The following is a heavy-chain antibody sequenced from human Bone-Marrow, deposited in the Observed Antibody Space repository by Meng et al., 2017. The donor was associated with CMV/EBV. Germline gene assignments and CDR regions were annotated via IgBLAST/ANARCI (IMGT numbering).Heavy chain of an antibody. J-gene: IGHJ4*02. CDR1: GFMSSRYW. D-gene: IGHD1-14*01. CDR2: IRQDGSEK. Sequence: GGSLRPSCAGSGFMSSRYWMSWVRQVPGKGLEWVANIRQDGSEKHYVDSVEGRFTISRDNAKNSFYLQMNSLRADETSVYYCARICVTGRACYHFDYWGQGTLVTVSS. V-gene: IGHV3-7*01. CDR3: ARICVTGRACYHFDY.